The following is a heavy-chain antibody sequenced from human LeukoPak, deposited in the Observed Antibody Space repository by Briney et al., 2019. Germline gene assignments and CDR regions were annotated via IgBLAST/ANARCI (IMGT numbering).Heavy chain of an antibody. D-gene: IGHD1-1*01. V-gene: IGHV3-21*01. Sequence: GGSLRLSCAASGFTFSSYSMNWVRQAPGKGLEWVSSISSSSSYIYYADSVKGRFTISRDNAKNSLYLQMNSLRAEDTAVYYCARDGSAGVLYYMDVWGKGTTVTVSS. CDR1: GFTFSSYS. CDR3: ARDGSAGVLYYMDV. CDR2: ISSSSSYI. J-gene: IGHJ6*03.